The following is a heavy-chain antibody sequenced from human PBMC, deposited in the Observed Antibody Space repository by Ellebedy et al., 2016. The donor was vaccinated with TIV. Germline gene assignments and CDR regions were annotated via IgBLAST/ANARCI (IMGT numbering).Heavy chain of an antibody. CDR3: ARVGVPYCGGDCYIDY. J-gene: IGHJ4*02. CDR1: GYTFTGYY. V-gene: IGHV1-2*02. D-gene: IGHD2-21*02. CDR2: INPNSGGT. Sequence: AASVKVSCKASGYTFTGYYMHWVRPAPGQGLEWMGWINPNSGGTNYAQKFQGRVTMTRDTSISTAYMELSRLRSDDTAVYYCARVGVPYCGGDCYIDYWGQGTLVTVSS.